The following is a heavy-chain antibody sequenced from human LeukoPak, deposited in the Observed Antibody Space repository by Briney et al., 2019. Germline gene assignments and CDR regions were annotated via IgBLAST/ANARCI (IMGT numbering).Heavy chain of an antibody. J-gene: IGHJ5*02. D-gene: IGHD3-9*01. CDR1: GYTFTGYY. CDR3: ARTYYDVLTGFNWFDP. Sequence: GASVKVSCKASGYTFTGYYMHWLRQAPGQGLEWMGWINTDTGNPTYAQGFTGRFVFSLDTSVSTAYLQISSLKAEDTAVYYCARTYYDVLTGFNWFDPWGQGTLVTVSS. V-gene: IGHV7-4-1*02. CDR2: INTDTGNP.